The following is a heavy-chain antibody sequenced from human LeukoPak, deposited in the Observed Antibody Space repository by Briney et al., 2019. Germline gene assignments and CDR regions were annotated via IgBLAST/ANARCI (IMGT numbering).Heavy chain of an antibody. J-gene: IGHJ6*02. D-gene: IGHD5-12*01. V-gene: IGHV3-21*01. Sequence: GGSLRLSCAASGFTFSNYDMNWVRQAPGKGLEWVSYISRSSSHIYYADSMKGRLTISRDNAKSSLYLQMDSLRDEDTAIYYCARDRAALARMGGMDVWGQGTTVTVFS. CDR2: ISRSSSHI. CDR1: GFTFSNYD. CDR3: ARDRAALARMGGMDV.